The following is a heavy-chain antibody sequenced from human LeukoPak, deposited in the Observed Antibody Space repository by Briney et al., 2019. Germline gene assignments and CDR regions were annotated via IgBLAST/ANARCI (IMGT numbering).Heavy chain of an antibody. CDR1: GGSFSGYY. Sequence: SETLSLTCAVYGGSFSGYYWSWIRQPAGKGLEWIGRIYTSGSTNYNPSLKSRVTISVDTSKNQFSLKLNSVTAADTAMYYCAKSGGYGLIDYWGQGTLVTVSS. D-gene: IGHD1-26*01. V-gene: IGHV4-59*10. CDR3: AKSGGYGLIDY. J-gene: IGHJ4*02. CDR2: IYTSGST.